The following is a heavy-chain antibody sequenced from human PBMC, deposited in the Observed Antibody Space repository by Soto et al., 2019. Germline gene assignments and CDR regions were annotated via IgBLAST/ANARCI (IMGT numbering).Heavy chain of an antibody. Sequence: EVQLVESGGGLVQPGGSLRLSCAASGFTFSSYAMNWVRQAPGKGLEWVSYISTGDSPIYYADSVKGRFTISRDNAKNSLYLQMISLRAEDTAVYYLAPVCRYCSTSNSLYWGQGTLVTVSS. CDR1: GFTFSSYA. CDR2: ISTGDSPI. D-gene: IGHD2-2*01. CDR3: APVCRYCSTSNSLY. J-gene: IGHJ4*02. V-gene: IGHV3-48*01.